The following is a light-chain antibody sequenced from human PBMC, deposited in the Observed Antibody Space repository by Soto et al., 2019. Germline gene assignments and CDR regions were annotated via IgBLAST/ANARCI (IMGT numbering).Light chain of an antibody. V-gene: IGKV3-11*01. CDR2: DTS. J-gene: IGKJ1*01. CDR3: HQRTTWPYWWT. CDR1: QSISTY. Sequence: ENVLTQSPATLSLSPGERATLSCRASQSISTYVAWYQQTPGQAPRLLIYDTSKRATSIPDRFSGSGSGSDFTLTIHSLEPEHFAVYFCHQRTTWPYWWTFGQGTKLEI.